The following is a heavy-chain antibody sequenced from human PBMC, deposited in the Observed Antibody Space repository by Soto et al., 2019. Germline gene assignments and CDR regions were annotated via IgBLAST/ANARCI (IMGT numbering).Heavy chain of an antibody. CDR1: GFKVGSTY. Sequence: VGSLRLSCVASGFKVGSTYMTWVRQAPGEGLQLVSIMYSGGSTFYADSVKGRFTVSRDDSKNTLYLQMNNLTVGDTGVYYCTKTRSASRSPSDYWGQGTLVTAPQ. CDR3: TKTRSASRSPSDY. V-gene: IGHV3-53*01. J-gene: IGHJ4*02. CDR2: MYSGGST. D-gene: IGHD3-16*02.